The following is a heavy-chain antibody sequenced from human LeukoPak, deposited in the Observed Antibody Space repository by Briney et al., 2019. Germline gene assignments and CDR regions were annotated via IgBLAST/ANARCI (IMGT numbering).Heavy chain of an antibody. V-gene: IGHV3-21*01. D-gene: IGHD5-18*01. CDR3: AREADTAMVYPIYYFDY. CDR1: GFTFSSYS. J-gene: IGHJ4*02. Sequence: TGGSLRLSCAASGFTFSSYSMNWVRQAPGKGLEWVSSISSSSSYIYYADSVKGRFTISRDNAKNSLYLQMNSLRAEDTAVYYCAREADTAMVYPIYYFDYWGQGTLVTVSS. CDR2: ISSSSSYI.